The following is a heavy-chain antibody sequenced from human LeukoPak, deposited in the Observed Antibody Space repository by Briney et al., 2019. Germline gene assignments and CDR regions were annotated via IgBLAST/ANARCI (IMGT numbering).Heavy chain of an antibody. CDR3: ARGRPDYYGSGSPVYLDV. CDR1: GGSFSGYY. Sequence: PSETLPLTCAVYGGSFSGYYWSWLRQPPGKGLEWIGEINHSGSTNYNPSLKSRVTISVDTSKNQFSLKLSSVTAADTAVYYCARGRPDYYGSGSPVYLDVWGKGTTVTVSS. D-gene: IGHD3-10*01. V-gene: IGHV4-34*01. J-gene: IGHJ6*03. CDR2: INHSGST.